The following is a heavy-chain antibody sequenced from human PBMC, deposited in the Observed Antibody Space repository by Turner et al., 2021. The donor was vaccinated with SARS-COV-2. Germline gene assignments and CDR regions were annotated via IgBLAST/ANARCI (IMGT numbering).Heavy chain of an antibody. V-gene: IGHV4-31*03. CDR2: IYYSGST. CDR3: VRVVGYCSSTSCYPDY. J-gene: IGHJ4*02. CDR1: GCSISSDDYY. D-gene: IGHD2-2*01. Sequence: QVQLQESGPGLVEPSPTLSLTCTVSGCSISSDDYYWSWIRQHPGKGLEWIGYIYYSGSTYYNPSLKSRVSISVDTSKNQFSLKLSSVTAADTAVYYCVRVVGYCSSTSCYPDYWGQGTLVTVSS.